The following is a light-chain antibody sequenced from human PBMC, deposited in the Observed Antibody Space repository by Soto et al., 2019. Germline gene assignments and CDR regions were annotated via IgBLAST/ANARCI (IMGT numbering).Light chain of an antibody. J-gene: IGLJ2*01. CDR3: CSYAGSSTV. Sequence: QSALTQPASVSGSPGQSITISCTGTSSDVGSYNLVSWYQQHPGKAPKLMIYEGSKRPSGVSNRFSGSKSGNTASLKISGLQAEDEADYYCCSYAGSSTVFGGGTKVTVL. V-gene: IGLV2-23*01. CDR1: SSDVGSYNL. CDR2: EGS.